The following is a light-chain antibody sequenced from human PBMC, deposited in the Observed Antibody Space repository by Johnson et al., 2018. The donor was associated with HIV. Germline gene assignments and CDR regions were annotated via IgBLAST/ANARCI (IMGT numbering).Light chain of an antibody. CDR1: SSNIGNNY. CDR3: GAWDSSLRVGFFGTGTRYV. CDR2: DNN. J-gene: IGLJ1*01. V-gene: IGLV1-51*01. Sequence: QSVLTQPPSVSAAPGQKVTISCSGSSSNIGNNYVSWYQQLPGTAPKLLIYDNNKRPSGIPDRFSGSKSGTSATLGITGLQTGDEADYYCGAWDSSLRVGFFGTGTRYVFGTGTKVTVL.